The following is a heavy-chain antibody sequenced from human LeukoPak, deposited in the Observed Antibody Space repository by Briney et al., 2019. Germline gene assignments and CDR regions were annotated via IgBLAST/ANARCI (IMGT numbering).Heavy chain of an antibody. J-gene: IGHJ6*04. CDR1: GFTFSSYW. D-gene: IGHD3-10*02. V-gene: IGHV3-48*04. CDR2: ISSSGSTI. Sequence: GSLSLSCAASGFTFSSYWMSWVRQAPGKGLEWVSYISSSGSTIYYADSVKGRFTISRDNAENSLYLQMNSLRAEDTAVYYCAELGITMIGGVWGKGTTVTISS. CDR3: AELGITMIGGV.